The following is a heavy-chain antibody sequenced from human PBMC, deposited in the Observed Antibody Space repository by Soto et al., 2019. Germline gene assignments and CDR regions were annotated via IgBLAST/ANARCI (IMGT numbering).Heavy chain of an antibody. D-gene: IGHD3-10*01. CDR3: ARDDEYSGNGMDV. CDR2: ILNDGSNR. CDR1: EFTFRNYG. Sequence: QVQLVESGGGVVQPGRSLRLSCAASEFTFRNYGMHWVRQAPGKGLEWVAVILNDGSNRYHADSVKDRFTISRDNSKNTRYLQMNSLRAEDTAVYYCARDDEYSGNGMDVWGQGTTVTVS. J-gene: IGHJ6*02. V-gene: IGHV3-33*01.